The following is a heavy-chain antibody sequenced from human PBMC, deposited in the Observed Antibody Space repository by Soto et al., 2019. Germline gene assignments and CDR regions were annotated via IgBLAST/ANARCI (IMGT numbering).Heavy chain of an antibody. D-gene: IGHD1-1*01. CDR3: ARDVTGTGTLDY. CDR1: GFTFSSYS. Sequence: GGSLRLSCAASGFTFSSYSMNWVRQAPGKGLEWVSSISSSSSYIYYADSVKGRFTISRDNAKNSLYLQMNSLRAEDTAVYYCARDVTGTGTLDYWGQGTLVTVSS. V-gene: IGHV3-21*01. J-gene: IGHJ4*02. CDR2: ISSSSSYI.